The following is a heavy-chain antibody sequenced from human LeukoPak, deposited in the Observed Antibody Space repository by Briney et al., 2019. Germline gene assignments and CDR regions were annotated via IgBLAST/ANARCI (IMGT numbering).Heavy chain of an antibody. CDR2: IYHSGST. Sequence: SETLSLTCAVSGGSISSGGYSWSWIRQPPGKGLAWIGYIYHSGSTYYNPSLKSRVTISVNRSKNQFSLKLSSVTAADTAVYYCAGYSGSLQYFQHWGQGTLVTVSS. J-gene: IGHJ1*01. V-gene: IGHV4-30-2*01. CDR1: GGSISSGGYS. CDR3: AGYSGSLQYFQH. D-gene: IGHD1-26*01.